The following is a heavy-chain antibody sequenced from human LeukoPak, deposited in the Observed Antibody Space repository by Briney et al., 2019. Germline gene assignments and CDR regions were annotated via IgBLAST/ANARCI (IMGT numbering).Heavy chain of an antibody. CDR3: ARGDVLLWFGELLSNNYYYGMDV. CDR2: MNPNSGNT. CDR1: GYTFTSYD. D-gene: IGHD3-10*01. J-gene: IGHJ6*02. Sequence: ASVKVSCKASGYTFTSYDINWVRQATGQGLEWMGWMNPNSGNTGYAQKFQGRVTMTRNTSISTAYMELSSLRPEDTAVYYCARGDVLLWFGELLSNNYYYGMDVWGQGTTVTVSS. V-gene: IGHV1-8*01.